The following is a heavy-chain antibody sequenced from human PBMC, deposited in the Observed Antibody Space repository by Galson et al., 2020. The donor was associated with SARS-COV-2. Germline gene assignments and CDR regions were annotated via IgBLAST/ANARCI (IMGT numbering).Heavy chain of an antibody. J-gene: IGHJ4*02. CDR2: IYTSGST. CDR3: ARVRTSGDYDSSGFKVVWFDY. CDR1: GGSNSSGSYY. Sequence: SQTLALTCTVPGGSNSSGSYYWSWIRQPAGKGLEWIGPIYTSGSTHYNPSLKSRVTISVDTSKNQFSLKLSSVTAADTAVYYCARVRTSGDYDSSGFKVVWFDYWGQGTLVTVSS. V-gene: IGHV4-61*02. D-gene: IGHD3-22*01.